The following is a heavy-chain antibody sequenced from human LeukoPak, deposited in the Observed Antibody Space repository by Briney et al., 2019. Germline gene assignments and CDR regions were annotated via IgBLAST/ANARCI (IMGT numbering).Heavy chain of an antibody. D-gene: IGHD3-16*02. CDR2: ISGSGGST. CDR3: AKGGVWGSYRPSYYYYGMDV. CDR1: GFTFSSYA. J-gene: IGHJ6*02. V-gene: IGHV3-23*01. Sequence: TEGSLRLSCAASGFTFSSYAMSWVRQAPGKGLEWVSAISGSGGSTYYADSVKGRFTISRDNSKNTLYLQMNSLRAEDTAVYYCAKGGVWGSYRPSYYYYGMDVWGQGTTVTVSS.